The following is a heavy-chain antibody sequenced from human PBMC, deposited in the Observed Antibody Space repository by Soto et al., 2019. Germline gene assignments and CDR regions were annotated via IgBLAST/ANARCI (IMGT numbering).Heavy chain of an antibody. V-gene: IGHV3-30-3*01. CDR3: ARDQTGITTAGGGRIDR. Sequence: GGSLRLSCAASGFTFSTHAMHWVRQAPGKGLECVAIVSFDGSNKYYADSVKGRFTITRDNSKNTLYLQMSGLTPEDTAFYYCARDQTGITTAGGGRIDRWGQGTLVTVSS. J-gene: IGHJ5*02. CDR1: GFTFSTHA. D-gene: IGHD6-13*01. CDR2: VSFDGSNK.